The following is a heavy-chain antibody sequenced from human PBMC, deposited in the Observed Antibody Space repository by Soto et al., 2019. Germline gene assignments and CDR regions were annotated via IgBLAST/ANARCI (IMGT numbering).Heavy chain of an antibody. V-gene: IGHV3-30*18. CDR2: ISYDGTYK. CDR3: TKGRRFLEWLLSAFDY. CDR1: GFTFSSYG. J-gene: IGHJ4*02. Sequence: QVQLVESGGGVVQPGRSLRLSCAASGFTFSSYGIHWVRQAPGKGMEWVAVISYDGTYKYYADSVKGRFTISRDNSNNTLYLQMNSLRAEDTAVYYCTKGRRFLEWLLSAFDYWGQGTLVTVSS. D-gene: IGHD3-3*01.